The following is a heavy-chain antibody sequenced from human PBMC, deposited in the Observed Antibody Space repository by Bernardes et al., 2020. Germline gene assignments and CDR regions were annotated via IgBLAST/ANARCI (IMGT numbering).Heavy chain of an antibody. CDR2: IFSNDEK. CDR1: GFSLSNARMG. CDR3: ARAYYDFWSGYYFPNHYYYYYMDV. Sequence: SGPTLVKPTETLTLTCTVSGFSLSNARMGVSWIRQPPGKALEWLAHIFSNDEKSYSTSLKSRLTISKDTSKSQVVLTMTNMDPVDTATYYCARAYYDFWSGYYFPNHYYYYYMDVWGKGTTVTVSS. V-gene: IGHV2-26*01. J-gene: IGHJ6*03. D-gene: IGHD3-3*01.